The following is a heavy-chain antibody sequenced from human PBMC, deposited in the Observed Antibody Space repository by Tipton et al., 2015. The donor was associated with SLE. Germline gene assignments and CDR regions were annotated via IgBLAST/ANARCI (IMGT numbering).Heavy chain of an antibody. CDR1: GGSISSHY. CDR2: IYYSGST. Sequence: TLSLTCTVSGGSISSHYWSRIRQPPGKGLEWIGYIYYSGSTNYNPSLKSRVTISVDTSKNQFSLKLSSVTAADTAVYYCARGNDYYYYYGMDVWGQGTTVTVSS. V-gene: IGHV4-59*11. J-gene: IGHJ6*02. D-gene: IGHD1-1*01. CDR3: ARGNDYYYYYGMDV.